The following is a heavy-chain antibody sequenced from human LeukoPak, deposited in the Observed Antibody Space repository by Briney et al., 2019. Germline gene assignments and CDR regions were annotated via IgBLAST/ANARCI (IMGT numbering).Heavy chain of an antibody. D-gene: IGHD2-21*02. CDR1: GFTLSIYW. V-gene: IGHV3-74*01. Sequence: PGRSLRLSCSASGFTLSIYWMHWVRQAPGKGLVWVARLHSNGAFTTYADSVKGRFTISRDTAKNTLYLQMNSLRVEDTAVYYCARFVVVTAGDYWGQGTLVTVSS. CDR3: ARFVVVTAGDY. J-gene: IGHJ4*01. CDR2: LHSNGAFT.